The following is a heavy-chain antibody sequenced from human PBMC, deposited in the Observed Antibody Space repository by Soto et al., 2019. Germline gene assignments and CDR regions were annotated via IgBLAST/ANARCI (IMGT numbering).Heavy chain of an antibody. Sequence: GGSLRLSCAASGFTFANYAMTWVRQSPGKGLEWVSAIHGSGVNTYYADSVKGRFTISRDNSKSTLFLQMNSLRADDTAVYYCAKDPNGDYVGAFDFWGPGTMVTVSS. D-gene: IGHD4-17*01. J-gene: IGHJ3*01. CDR1: GFTFANYA. V-gene: IGHV3-23*01. CDR3: AKDPNGDYVGAFDF. CDR2: IHGSGVNT.